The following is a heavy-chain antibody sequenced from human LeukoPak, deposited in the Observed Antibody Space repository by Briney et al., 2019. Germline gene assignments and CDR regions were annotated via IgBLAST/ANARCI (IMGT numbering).Heavy chain of an antibody. D-gene: IGHD3-3*01. V-gene: IGHV4-61*02. CDR2: IYTSGST. J-gene: IGHJ6*02. CDR3: ARGGIQFWSQITSYYYYYGMDV. CDR1: GGSISSGSYY. Sequence: SETLSLTCTVSGGSISSGSYYWSWIRQPAGKGLEWIGRIYTSGSTNYNPSLKSRVTISVDTSKNQFSLKLSSVTAADTAVYYCARGGIQFWSQITSYYYYYGMDVWGQGTTVTVSS.